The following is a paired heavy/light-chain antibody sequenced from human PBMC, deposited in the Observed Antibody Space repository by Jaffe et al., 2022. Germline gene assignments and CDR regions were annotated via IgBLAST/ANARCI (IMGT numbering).Light chain of an antibody. J-gene: IGKJ4*01. Sequence: EIVMMQSPATLSVSPGERATLSCRASQSVSSNLAWYQQKPGQAPRLLIYGASTRATGIPARFSGSGSGTEFTLTISSLQSEDFAVYYCQQYNNWPLTFGGGTKVEIK. CDR2: GAS. V-gene: IGKV3D-15*01. CDR1: QSVSSN. CDR3: QQYNNWPLT.
Heavy chain of an antibody. J-gene: IGHJ6*03. Sequence: QVQLQQWGAGLLKPSETLSLTCAVYGGSFSGYYWSWIRQPPGKGLEWIGEINHSGSTNYNPSLKSRVTISVDTSKNQFSLKLSSVTAADTAVYYCARGEYCSSTSCYRPAHAGPYYYYMDVWGKGTTVTVSS. CDR1: GGSFSGYY. CDR3: ARGEYCSSTSCYRPAHAGPYYYYMDV. V-gene: IGHV4-34*01. D-gene: IGHD2-2*01. CDR2: INHSGST.